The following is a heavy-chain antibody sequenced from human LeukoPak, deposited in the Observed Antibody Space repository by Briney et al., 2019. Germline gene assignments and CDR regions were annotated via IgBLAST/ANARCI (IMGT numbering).Heavy chain of an antibody. J-gene: IGHJ4*02. CDR2: IYYTGGT. CDR1: GGSISTYY. CDR3: ARGEGSGSYYSYFDY. Sequence: PSETLSLTCTVSGGSISTYYWSWIRQPPGKGLEWVGYIYYTGGTSYNPSLKSRVTISVDTSKNQFSLKLSSVTAADTAVYYCARGEGSGSYYSYFDYWGQGTLVTVSS. D-gene: IGHD1-26*01. V-gene: IGHV4-59*01.